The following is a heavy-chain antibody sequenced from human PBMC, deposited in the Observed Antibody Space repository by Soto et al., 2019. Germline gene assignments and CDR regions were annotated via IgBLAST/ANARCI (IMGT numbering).Heavy chain of an antibody. D-gene: IGHD3-16*02. CDR1: GFTFSNAW. Sequence: GGSLRLSCAASGFTFSNAWMSWVRQAPGKGLEWVGRIKSKTDGGTPDYAAPVKGRFTISRDDSKNTLYLQMNSLKTEDTAVYYCTTELFDCVWGSYRYFDYWGQGTLVTVSS. CDR3: TTELFDCVWGSYRYFDY. J-gene: IGHJ4*02. CDR2: IKSKTDGGTP. V-gene: IGHV3-15*01.